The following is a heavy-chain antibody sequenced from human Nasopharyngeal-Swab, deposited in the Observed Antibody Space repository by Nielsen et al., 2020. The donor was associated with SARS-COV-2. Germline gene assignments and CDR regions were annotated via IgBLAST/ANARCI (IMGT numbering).Heavy chain of an antibody. J-gene: IGHJ3*02. CDR1: GFTFSSFE. CDR3: ARVPCTSTSCYYRHAFDI. V-gene: IGHV3-48*03. Sequence: GSLRLSCAGSGFTFSSFEMNWVRQAPGKGLEWLSYISNSGSTIYYADSVRGRFTISRDNAKNSLYLQMNSLRAEDTAVYYCARVPCTSTSCYYRHAFDIWGQGTKVIVSS. D-gene: IGHD2-2*01. CDR2: ISNSGSTI.